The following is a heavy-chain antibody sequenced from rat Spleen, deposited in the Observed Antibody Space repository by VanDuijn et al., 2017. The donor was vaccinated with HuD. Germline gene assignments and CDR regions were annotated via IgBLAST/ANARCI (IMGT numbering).Heavy chain of an antibody. Sequence: EVQLVESGGGLVQPGRSLKLSCAASGFTFSNYGMAWVRQAPTKGLEWVATISSDGRRNYYRDSVKGRFTISRDNAKSSLYLQMDSLRSEDTATYYCARHAGDYGSFFDYWGQGVMVTVSS. CDR1: GFTFSNYG. D-gene: IGHD1-3*01. CDR2: ISSDGRRN. CDR3: ARHAGDYGSFFDY. J-gene: IGHJ2*01. V-gene: IGHV5-29*01.